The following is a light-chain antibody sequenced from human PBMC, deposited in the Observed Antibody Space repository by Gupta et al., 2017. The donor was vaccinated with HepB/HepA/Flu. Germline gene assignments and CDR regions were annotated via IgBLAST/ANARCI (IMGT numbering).Light chain of an antibody. CDR3: CSYKSSNTLFV. CDR2: DVS. J-gene: IGLJ1*01. CDR1: SGDVGAYNY. V-gene: IGLV2-14*03. Sequence: QSALTQPAAVSGSPGQSITIPCTGTSGDVGAYNYVSWYQQYPGKAPNVIIYDVSARPSGVADRFSGSKSGTTASLTISGLQAEDEADYYCCSYKSSNTLFVFGTGTKVTVL.